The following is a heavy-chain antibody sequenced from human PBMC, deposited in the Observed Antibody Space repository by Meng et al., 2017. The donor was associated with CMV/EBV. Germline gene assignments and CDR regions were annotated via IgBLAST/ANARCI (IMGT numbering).Heavy chain of an antibody. CDR3: VRRRHQWLAYYFDY. CDR1: GGSFSGYY. Sequence: SQTLSLTCAVYGGSFSGYYWSWIRQPPGKGLEWIGEINHSGSTNYNPSLKSRVTISVDTSKNQFSLKLSSVTAADTAVYYCVRRRHQWLAYYFDYWGQGTLVTVSS. CDR2: INHSGST. J-gene: IGHJ4*02. D-gene: IGHD6-19*01. V-gene: IGHV4-34*01.